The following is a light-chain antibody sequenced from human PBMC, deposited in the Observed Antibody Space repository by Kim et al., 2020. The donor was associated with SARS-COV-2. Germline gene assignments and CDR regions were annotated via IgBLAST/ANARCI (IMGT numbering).Light chain of an antibody. CDR2: GAS. Sequence: EIVMTQSPATLSVSLGERVTLSCRASQTVSNKLAWYQQKLGRAPRLLIYGASTRATGIPARFSGSGSGTDFTLTISSLQSEDFAIYYCQQYDSWPPLTFGGGTKVDIK. V-gene: IGKV3-15*01. J-gene: IGKJ4*01. CDR1: QTVSNK. CDR3: QQYDSWPPLT.